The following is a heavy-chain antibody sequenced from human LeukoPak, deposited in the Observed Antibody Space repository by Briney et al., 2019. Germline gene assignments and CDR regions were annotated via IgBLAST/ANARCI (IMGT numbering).Heavy chain of an antibody. D-gene: IGHD2-8*01. V-gene: IGHV3-48*04. CDR3: ATRYCTIAACRAYSHHCFDD. CDR2: ISSGSSSI. CDR1: GLTFSSYA. J-gene: IGHJ6*03. Sequence: GGSLRLSCAASGLTFSSYAMDWVRQAPGKGVEWISYISSGSSSIYYADSVKGRFTISRDNAKNSLYLQLNSLRAEDTAVYYCATRYCTIAACRAYSHHCFDDWGKGTTVIFSS.